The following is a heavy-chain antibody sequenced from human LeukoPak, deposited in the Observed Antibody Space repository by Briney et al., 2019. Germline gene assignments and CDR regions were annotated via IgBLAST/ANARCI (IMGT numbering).Heavy chain of an antibody. J-gene: IGHJ4*02. CDR1: GFTFSSYW. CDR2: VNTDGSHT. CDR3: ARGDLTFWGFPH. V-gene: IGHV3-74*01. Sequence: PGGSLRLSCAASGFTFSSYWMHWVRRAPGKGLMWVSRVNTDGSHTNYADSVKGRFTISRDNAKNALYLQMNSLRAEDTAIYYCARGDLTFWGFPHWGQGALVTVSS. D-gene: IGHD7-27*01.